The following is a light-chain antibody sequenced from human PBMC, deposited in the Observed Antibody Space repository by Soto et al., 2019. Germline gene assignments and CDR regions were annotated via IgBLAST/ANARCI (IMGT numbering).Light chain of an antibody. J-gene: IGLJ1*01. CDR1: SSNIGAGYD. V-gene: IGLV1-40*02. CDR2: DNT. CDR3: QSYDRSLSGSRV. Sequence: QSAVTQPPSVSGAPGQRVTISCTGSSSNIGAGYDVHWYQQLPGTAPKLLIYDNTNRPSGVPGRFSGSKSGTSASLAITGLQAEDEADYYCQSYDRSLSGSRVFGTGTKVTVL.